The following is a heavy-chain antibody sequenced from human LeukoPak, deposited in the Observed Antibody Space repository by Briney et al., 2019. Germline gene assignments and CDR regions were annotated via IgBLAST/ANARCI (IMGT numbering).Heavy chain of an antibody. V-gene: IGHV3-7*05. CDR2: IKEDGTEK. CDR3: TRLRKDYFDY. CDR1: GFTFSSSW. Sequence: GGSLRLSCAASGFTFSSSWMSWVRQAPGKGLEWVAHIKEDGTEKYYVDSVKGRFTISRDSGKNSLYLQMNSLRAEDTAVYYCTRLRKDYFDYWGQGTLVTVSS. J-gene: IGHJ4*02.